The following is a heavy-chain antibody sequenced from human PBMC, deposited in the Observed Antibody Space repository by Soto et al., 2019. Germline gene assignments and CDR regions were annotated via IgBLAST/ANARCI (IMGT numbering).Heavy chain of an antibody. V-gene: IGHV3-21*01. CDR3: ARLNWNYASFDY. CDR1: GFTFSSYS. CDR2: ISSSSSYI. D-gene: IGHD1-7*01. J-gene: IGHJ4*02. Sequence: TGGSLRLSCAASGFTFSSYSMNWVRQAPGKGLEWVSSISSSSSYIYYADSVKGRFTISRDNAKNSLYLQMNSLRAEDTAVYYCARLNWNYASFDYWGQGTLVTVSS.